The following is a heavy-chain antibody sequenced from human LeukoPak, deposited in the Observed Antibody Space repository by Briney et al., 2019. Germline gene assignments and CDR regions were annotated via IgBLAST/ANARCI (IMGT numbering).Heavy chain of an antibody. CDR2: IIPIFGTA. J-gene: IGHJ3*02. V-gene: IGHV1-69*13. CDR3: ARKAGTRRGSAFDI. D-gene: IGHD3-10*01. CDR1: GGTFSSYA. Sequence: SVKVSCKASGGTFSSYAISWVRQAPGQGLEWMGGIIPIFGTANYAQKFQGRVTITADESTSTAYMELSSLRSEDTAVYYCARKAGTRRGSAFDIWGQGTMVTVSS.